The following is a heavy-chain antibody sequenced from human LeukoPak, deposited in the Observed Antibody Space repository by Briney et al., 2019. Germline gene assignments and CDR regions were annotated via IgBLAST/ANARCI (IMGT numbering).Heavy chain of an antibody. V-gene: IGHV1-46*01. Sequence: VASVKVSCKASGYTFTSYYMHWVRQAPGRGLEWMGIINPSGGSTRYAQKFQGRVTMSRDTSTSTVYMELSSLRSEDTAVYYCERGTASYSSSSEGFDYWGQGTLVTVSS. CDR1: GYTFTSYY. CDR2: INPSGGST. CDR3: ERGTASYSSSSEGFDY. D-gene: IGHD6-6*01. J-gene: IGHJ4*02.